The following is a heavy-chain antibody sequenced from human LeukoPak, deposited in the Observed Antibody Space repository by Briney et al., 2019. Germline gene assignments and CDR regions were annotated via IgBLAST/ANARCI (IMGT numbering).Heavy chain of an antibody. D-gene: IGHD3-10*01. J-gene: IGHJ4*02. Sequence: GGSLRLSCAASGFTFSSYSMNWVRQAPGKGLEWVSSISSSSSYIYYADSVKGRFTISRDNAKNSPYLQMNSLRAEDTAVYYCARDGSGYYGSGNFDYWGQGTLVTVSS. CDR2: ISSSSSYI. V-gene: IGHV3-21*01. CDR1: GFTFSSYS. CDR3: ARDGSGYYGSGNFDY.